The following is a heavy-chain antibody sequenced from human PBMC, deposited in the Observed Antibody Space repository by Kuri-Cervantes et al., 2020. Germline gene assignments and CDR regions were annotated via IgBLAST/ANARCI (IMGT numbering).Heavy chain of an antibody. CDR2: IIPIFGTA. Sequence: SVKVSCKASGYTFTSYAISWVRQAPGQGLEWMGGIIPIFGTANYAQKFQGRVTITADKSTSTAYMELSSLRSEDTAVYYCARSLRFLEWNDAFDIWGQGTMVTVSS. CDR1: GYTFTSYA. V-gene: IGHV1-69*06. D-gene: IGHD3-3*01. J-gene: IGHJ3*02. CDR3: ARSLRFLEWNDAFDI.